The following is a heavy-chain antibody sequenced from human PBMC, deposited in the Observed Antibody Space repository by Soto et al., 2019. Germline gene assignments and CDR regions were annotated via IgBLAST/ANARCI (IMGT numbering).Heavy chain of an antibody. Sequence: QVQLVQSGAEVKKPGASVKVSCKASGYTFTSYAMHWVRQAPGQRLEWMGWINAGNGNTKYSQKFQGRVTITRDTSARTAYMELSSLRSEDTAVYYCARSSITIFGVVRNTFDYWGQGTLVTVSS. CDR3: ARSSITIFGVVRNTFDY. CDR2: INAGNGNT. V-gene: IGHV1-3*01. J-gene: IGHJ4*02. D-gene: IGHD3-3*01. CDR1: GYTFTSYA.